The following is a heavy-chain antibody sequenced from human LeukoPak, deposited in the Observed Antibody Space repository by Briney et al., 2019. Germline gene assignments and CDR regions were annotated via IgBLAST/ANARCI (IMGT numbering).Heavy chain of an antibody. CDR1: GFTFSSYG. J-gene: IGHJ4*02. V-gene: IGHV3-30*18. Sequence: PGGSLRLSCAASGFTFSSYGMHWVRQAPGKGLEWVAVISYDGSNKYYADSVKGRFTISRDNSKNTLYLQMNSLRAEDTAVYYCAKDLMVYATQYYFDYWGQGTPVTVSS. D-gene: IGHD2-8*01. CDR3: AKDLMVYATQYYFDY. CDR2: ISYDGSNK.